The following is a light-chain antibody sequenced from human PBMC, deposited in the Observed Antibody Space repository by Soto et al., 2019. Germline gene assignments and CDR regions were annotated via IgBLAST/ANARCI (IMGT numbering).Light chain of an antibody. CDR1: SSDVGGYNY. V-gene: IGLV2-11*01. CDR3: CSYAGTYNYV. Sequence: QSVLTQPRSVSGSPGQSVTIPCTGTSSDVGGYNYVSWYQHYPGRAPKLMIFEVYLRPSGVPDRFSGSKSGNTASLTISGLQAEDEADYYCCSYAGTYNYVFGTGTKVTV. J-gene: IGLJ1*01. CDR2: EVY.